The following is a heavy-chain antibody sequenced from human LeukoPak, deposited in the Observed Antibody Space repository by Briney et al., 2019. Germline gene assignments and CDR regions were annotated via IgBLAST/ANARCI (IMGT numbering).Heavy chain of an antibody. D-gene: IGHD5-18*01. J-gene: IGHJ6*03. Sequence: GGSLRLSCAASGFTFSSYSMNWVRQAPGKGLEWVSSISSSSSYIYYADSVKGRFTISRDNAKNSLYLQMNSLRAEDTAVYYCARDRAWIQKVGDYMDVWGKGTTVTVSS. CDR1: GFTFSSYS. CDR3: ARDRAWIQKVGDYMDV. CDR2: ISSSSSYI. V-gene: IGHV3-21*01.